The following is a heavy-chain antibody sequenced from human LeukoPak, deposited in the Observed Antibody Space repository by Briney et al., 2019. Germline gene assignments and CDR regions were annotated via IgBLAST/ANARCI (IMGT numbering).Heavy chain of an antibody. J-gene: IGHJ4*02. CDR1: GFTFSDYW. CDR3: ARASRGIAANLCFDY. V-gene: IGHV3-7*01. Sequence: GGSLRLSCAASGFTFSDYWMSWVRQAPGKGVEWVANIKEDGSEKYYVDSVKGRFTISRDNAKTSLYLQMNSLRVEDTAVYHCARASRGIAANLCFDYWGQGTLVTVSS. CDR2: IKEDGSEK. D-gene: IGHD2-15*01.